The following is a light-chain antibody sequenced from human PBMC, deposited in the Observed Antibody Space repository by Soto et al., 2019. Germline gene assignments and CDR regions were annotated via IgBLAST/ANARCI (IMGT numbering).Light chain of an antibody. J-gene: IGKJ1*01. CDR3: QQYGSSPRT. CDR2: GAS. Sequence: ESVLTQSPGTLSLSPGERATLSCRASQSVTSSYLAWYQQKPGQAPRLLIYGASSRATGIPDRFSGSGSGTDFPLTISRLEAEEFAVYYCQQYGSSPRTFGQGTKVEIK. V-gene: IGKV3-20*01. CDR1: QSVTSSY.